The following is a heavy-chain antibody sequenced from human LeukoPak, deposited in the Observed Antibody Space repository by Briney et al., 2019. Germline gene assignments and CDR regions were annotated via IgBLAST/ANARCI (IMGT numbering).Heavy chain of an antibody. CDR2: ISSSGSTI. Sequence: GRSLRLSCAASGFTFSSYEMNWVRQAPGKGLEWVSYISSSGSTIYYADSVKGRFTISRDNAKNSLYLQMNSLRAEDTAVYYCARGGTAMPRVNWFDPWGQGTLVTVSS. CDR3: ARGGTAMPRVNWFDP. D-gene: IGHD5-18*01. J-gene: IGHJ5*02. CDR1: GFTFSSYE. V-gene: IGHV3-48*03.